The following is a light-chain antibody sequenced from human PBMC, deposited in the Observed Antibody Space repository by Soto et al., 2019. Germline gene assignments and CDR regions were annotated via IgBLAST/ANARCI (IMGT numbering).Light chain of an antibody. CDR3: QQYGTSPT. CDR1: QSLITRY. CDR2: GAS. Sequence: EIALTQSLGTLSLFPGDRATLSCRASQSLITRYLAWYQQKPGQAPRLLIYGASSKATVIPDRFSGSGSGTDFPITISRLEPEYFAVYSCQQYGTSPTFGQGTRLEIK. V-gene: IGKV3-20*01. J-gene: IGKJ5*01.